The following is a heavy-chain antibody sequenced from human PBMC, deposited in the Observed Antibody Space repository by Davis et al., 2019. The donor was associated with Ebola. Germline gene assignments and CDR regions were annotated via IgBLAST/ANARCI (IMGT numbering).Heavy chain of an antibody. CDR1: GFTFSSYS. V-gene: IGHV3-21*01. J-gene: IGHJ3*02. D-gene: IGHD1-26*01. CDR2: ISSSSSYI. Sequence: PGGSLRLSCAASGFTFSSYSMNWVRQAPGKGLEWVSSISSSSSYIYYADSVKGRFTISRDNAKNSLYLQMNSLRAEDTAVYYCARGQYSGKRDAFDIWGQGTMVTVSS. CDR3: ARGQYSGKRDAFDI.